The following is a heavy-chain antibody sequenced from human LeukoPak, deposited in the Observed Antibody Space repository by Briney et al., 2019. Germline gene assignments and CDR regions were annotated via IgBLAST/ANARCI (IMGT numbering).Heavy chain of an antibody. D-gene: IGHD3-9*01. CDR1: GGTFSSYA. V-gene: IGHV1-69*13. CDR2: IIPIFGTA. Sequence: SVKVSCKASGGTFSSYAISWVRQAPGQGLEWMGGIIPIFGTANYAQKFQGRVTITADESTSTAYMELSSLRSEDTAVYYCAASGFDWLLGTYYFDYWGQGTLVTVSS. CDR3: AASGFDWLLGTYYFDY. J-gene: IGHJ4*02.